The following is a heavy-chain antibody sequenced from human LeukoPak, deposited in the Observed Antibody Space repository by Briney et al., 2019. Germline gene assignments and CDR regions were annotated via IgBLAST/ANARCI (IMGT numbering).Heavy chain of an antibody. V-gene: IGHV3-30*18. J-gene: IGHJ4*02. CDR3: AKGRMMATIMISFDY. CDR2: ISYDGSTQ. Sequence: GGSLTLSCAASGLTFSSYGMHWVRQAPGTGLEWVAVISYDGSTQYYADSVKGRFTISRDNSHNTLSLQMNSLKAEDTAVYYCAKGRMMATIMISFDYWGRGTLVTVSS. D-gene: IGHD5-24*01. CDR1: GLTFSSYG.